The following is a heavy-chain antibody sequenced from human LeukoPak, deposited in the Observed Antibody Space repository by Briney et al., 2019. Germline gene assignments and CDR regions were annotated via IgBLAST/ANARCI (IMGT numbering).Heavy chain of an antibody. J-gene: IGHJ6*02. CDR3: AREMATIGGYYYYGMDV. D-gene: IGHD5-24*01. Sequence: PGGSLRLSCAASGFTFSSYAMSWVRQAPGKGLEWVSAISGSGGSTYYADSVKGRFTISRDNSKNTLYLQMNSLRAEDTAVYYCAREMATIGGYYYYGMDVWGQGTTVTVSS. V-gene: IGHV3-23*01. CDR2: ISGSGGST. CDR1: GFTFSSYA.